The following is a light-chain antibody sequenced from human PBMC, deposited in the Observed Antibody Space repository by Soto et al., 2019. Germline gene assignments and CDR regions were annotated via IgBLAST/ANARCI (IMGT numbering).Light chain of an antibody. CDR1: SSDVGNYNL. J-gene: IGLJ3*02. Sequence: QAVVTQPASVSGSPGQSITISCTGTSSDVGNYNLVSWYQQYPGKAPKLMIYEGGKRPSGVSNRFSGSKSGNTASLTISGLQAEDEADYYCCSFALRSTLMFGGGTKLTVL. CDR2: EGG. CDR3: CSFALRSTLM. V-gene: IGLV2-23*01.